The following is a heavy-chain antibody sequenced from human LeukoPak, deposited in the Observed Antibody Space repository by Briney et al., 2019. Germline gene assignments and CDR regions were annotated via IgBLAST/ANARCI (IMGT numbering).Heavy chain of an antibody. V-gene: IGHV6-1*01. Sequence: SQTLSLTCATSGDSVSSNSAAWNWIRQSPSRGLEWLGRTYYRSKWYNHYAVSVEGRISINPDTSKNQFSLQLNSVTPEDTAVYFCARGVVPAAEGAFDIWGQGTKVTVSS. J-gene: IGHJ3*02. CDR2: TYYRSKWYN. CDR1: GDSVSSNSAA. D-gene: IGHD2-2*01. CDR3: ARGVVPAAEGAFDI.